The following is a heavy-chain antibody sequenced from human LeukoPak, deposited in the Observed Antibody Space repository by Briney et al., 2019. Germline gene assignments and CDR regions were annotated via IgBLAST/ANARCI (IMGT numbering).Heavy chain of an antibody. CDR1: GFSFKTYG. D-gene: IGHD3-10*01. CDR3: ASLGGGWFGEFYQRPLDS. Sequence: GGSLRLSCAASGFSFKTYGMHWVRQAPGKGLEWVALISFDGRSEYYTDSVKGRFTISRDNARNTVYLQMNSLTAEDTALYYCASLGGGWFGEFYQRPLDSWGQGTLVTVSS. V-gene: IGHV3-30*03. CDR2: ISFDGRSE. J-gene: IGHJ4*02.